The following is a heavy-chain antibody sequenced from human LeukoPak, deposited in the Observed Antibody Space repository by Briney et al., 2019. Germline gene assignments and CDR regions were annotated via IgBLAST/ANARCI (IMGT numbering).Heavy chain of an antibody. V-gene: IGHV1-2*02. Sequence: GASVKVSCKASGGIFSSYAISWVRQAPGQGLEWMGWINPNSGGTNYAQKFQGRVTMTRDTSISTAYMEPSRLRSDDTAVYYCARDLEYLYPGGAFDIWGQGTMVTVSS. D-gene: IGHD3-16*01. CDR1: GGIFSSYA. J-gene: IGHJ3*02. CDR2: INPNSGGT. CDR3: ARDLEYLYPGGAFDI.